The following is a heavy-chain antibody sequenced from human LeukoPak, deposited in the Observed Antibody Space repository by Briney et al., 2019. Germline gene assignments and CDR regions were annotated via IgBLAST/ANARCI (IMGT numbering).Heavy chain of an antibody. J-gene: IGHJ4*02. CDR1: GYTFTSYA. D-gene: IGHD4-17*01. Sequence: ASVKVSCKASGYTFTSYAMHWVRQAPGQRLEWMGWINVGNGNTKYSQEFQDRVTITRDTSAITVYMEPSSLRSEDMAVYYCAKVAARYGDYYFDYWGQGTLVTVSS. CDR2: INVGNGNT. CDR3: AKVAARYGDYYFDY. V-gene: IGHV1-3*03.